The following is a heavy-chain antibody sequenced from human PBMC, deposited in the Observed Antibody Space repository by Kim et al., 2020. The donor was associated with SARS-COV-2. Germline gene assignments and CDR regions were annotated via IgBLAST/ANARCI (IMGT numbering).Heavy chain of an antibody. CDR1: GFTFDEYA. Sequence: GGSLRLSCAASGFTFDEYAMHWVRQVPGKGLEWVSGITWNSGNIGYADSVKGRFTISRDNAKNSLYLQMNSLRVEDTALYYCARSLASGSLDVAFDYWGQGTLVTVSS. D-gene: IGHD6-13*01. CDR2: ITWNSGNI. V-gene: IGHV3-9*01. CDR3: ARSLASGSLDVAFDY. J-gene: IGHJ4*02.